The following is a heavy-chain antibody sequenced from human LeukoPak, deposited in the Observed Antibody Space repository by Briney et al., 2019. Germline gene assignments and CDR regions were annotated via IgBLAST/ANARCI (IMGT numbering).Heavy chain of an antibody. V-gene: IGHV5-51*01. J-gene: IGHJ5*02. CDR1: GYSFTSYW. Sequence: GESLKISCKGSGYSFTSYWIGWVRQMPGKGLGWMGIIYPGDSDTRYSPSFQGQVTISADKSISTAYLQWSSLKASDTAMYYCARFGVVSLTGFDPWGQGTLVTVSS. CDR2: IYPGDSDT. D-gene: IGHD7-27*01. CDR3: ARFGVVSLTGFDP.